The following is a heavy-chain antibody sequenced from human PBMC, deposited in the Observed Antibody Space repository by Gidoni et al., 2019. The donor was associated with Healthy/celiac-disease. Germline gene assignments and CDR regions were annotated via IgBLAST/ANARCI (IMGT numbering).Heavy chain of an antibody. CDR3: ASDINYYDSSGYPGAEYFQH. CDR1: GYTFTSYY. D-gene: IGHD3-22*01. V-gene: IGHV1-46*01. J-gene: IGHJ1*01. CDR2: INPSGGST. Sequence: QVQLVQSGAEVKKPGASVKVSCKASGYTFTSYYMHWVRQAPGQGLEWMGIINPSGGSTSYAQKFQGRVTMTRDTSTSTVYMELSSLRSEDTAVYYCASDINYYDSSGYPGAEYFQHWGQGTLVTVSS.